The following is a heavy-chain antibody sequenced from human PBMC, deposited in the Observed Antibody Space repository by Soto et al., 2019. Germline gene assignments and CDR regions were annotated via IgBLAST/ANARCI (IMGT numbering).Heavy chain of an antibody. CDR3: ARSGIDNTCDINAFDI. V-gene: IGHV3-33*01. CDR2: IWYDGSNQ. Sequence: QVLLVESGGGVVQPGRSLRLSCAASGFIFSSYAMHWVRLAPGKGLEWVAVIWYDGSNQYYADSVKGRFTISRDNSKNTMYLQMSSLRAEDTPLYYCARSGIDNTCDINAFDIWGQGTMVTVSS. CDR1: GFIFSSYA. D-gene: IGHD5-12*01. J-gene: IGHJ3*02.